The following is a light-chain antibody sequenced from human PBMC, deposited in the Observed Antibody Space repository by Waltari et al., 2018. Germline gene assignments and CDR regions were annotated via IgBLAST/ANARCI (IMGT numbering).Light chain of an antibody. J-gene: IGKJ1*01. CDR1: QSVLYRSSNRNY. V-gene: IGKV4-1*01. CDR3: QQYYDTPQT. CDR2: WAS. Sequence: DIVMTQSPDSLAVSLGERATINCKSSQSVLYRSSNRNYLAWYQQKSGQLPKLLIYWASTRESGVPDRFSGSGSGTDFTLTISSLQAEDVAVYYCQQYYDTPQTFGQGTKVEIK.